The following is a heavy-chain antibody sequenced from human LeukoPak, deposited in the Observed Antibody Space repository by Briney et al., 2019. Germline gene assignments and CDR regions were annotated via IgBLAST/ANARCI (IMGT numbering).Heavy chain of an antibody. J-gene: IGHJ4*02. D-gene: IGHD6-13*01. Sequence: GGSLRLSCAASGFTFSSYAMSWVRQAPGKGLEWVSAISGSGGSTYYADSVKGRFTISRDNSKNTLYLQMNSLRAEDTAVYYCAKEYKRIAAAGTQFGGDYWGQETLVTVSS. CDR3: AKEYKRIAAAGTQFGGDY. V-gene: IGHV3-23*01. CDR1: GFTFSSYA. CDR2: ISGSGGST.